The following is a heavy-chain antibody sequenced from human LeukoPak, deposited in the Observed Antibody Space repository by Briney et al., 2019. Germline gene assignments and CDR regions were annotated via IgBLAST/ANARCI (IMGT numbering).Heavy chain of an antibody. CDR3: ARGTTPGMIVVVRGAFDI. D-gene: IGHD3-22*01. CDR2: IYYSGST. V-gene: IGHV4-59*01. J-gene: IGHJ3*02. CDR1: GGSISSYY. Sequence: PSETLTLTCTVSGGSISSYYWSWIRQPPGKGLEWIGYIYYSGSTNYNPSLKSRVTISVDTSKNQFSLKLSSVTAADTAVYYCARGTTPGMIVVVRGAFDIWGQGTMVTVSS.